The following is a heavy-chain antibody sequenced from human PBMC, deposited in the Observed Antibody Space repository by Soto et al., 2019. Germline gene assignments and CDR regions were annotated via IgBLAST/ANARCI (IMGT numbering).Heavy chain of an antibody. D-gene: IGHD3-22*01. CDR3: ARDKGAYYSHLLY. CDR2: IIPFFGTP. V-gene: IGHV1-69*06. CDR1: GATFSSYA. J-gene: IGHJ4*02. Sequence: ASVKVSCKLSGATFSSYAMSWVWQAPGQGLEWIGGIIPFFGTPNYAQKFQGRVTITADTSTATSYMELSSLRSDDTAVYYCARDKGAYYSHLLYWGQGTLVTVSS.